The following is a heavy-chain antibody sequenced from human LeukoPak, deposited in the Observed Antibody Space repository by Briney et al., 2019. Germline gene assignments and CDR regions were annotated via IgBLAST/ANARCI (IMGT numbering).Heavy chain of an antibody. J-gene: IGHJ4*02. V-gene: IGHV3-30-3*01. Sequence: GGSLRLSCAASGFTFSSYAKHWVRQAPGKGLEWVAVISYDGSNKYYADSVKGRFTISRDNSKNTLYLQMNSLRAEDTAVYYCAREQQLVHFDYWGQGTLVTVSS. CDR2: ISYDGSNK. CDR1: GFTFSSYA. D-gene: IGHD6-13*01. CDR3: AREQQLVHFDY.